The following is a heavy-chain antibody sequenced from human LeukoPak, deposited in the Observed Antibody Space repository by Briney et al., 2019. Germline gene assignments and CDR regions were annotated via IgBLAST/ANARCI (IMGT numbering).Heavy chain of an antibody. V-gene: IGHV3-7*01. CDR2: IKQDGSEK. CDR1: GFTFSSYW. CDR3: ARSGYDSSGYYLFYFDY. D-gene: IGHD3-22*01. J-gene: IGHJ4*02. Sequence: GGSLRLSCAASGFTFSSYWMSWVRQAPGKGLEWVANIKQDGSEKYYVDSVKGRFTISRDNAKNSLYLQMNSLRAEDTAVYYCARSGYDSSGYYLFYFDYWGQGTLVTVSS.